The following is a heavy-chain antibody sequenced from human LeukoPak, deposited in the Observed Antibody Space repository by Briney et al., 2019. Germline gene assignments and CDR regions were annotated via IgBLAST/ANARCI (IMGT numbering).Heavy chain of an antibody. CDR2: IYYSGNT. J-gene: IGHJ4*02. V-gene: IGHV4-39*07. D-gene: IGHD3-3*01. CDR3: ARVDAIFGDLDY. CDR1: GASISTSSYY. Sequence: SPSETLSLTCTVSGASISTSSYYWGWIRQPPGKGLEWIGNIYYSGNTYSNPSLKSRVTISVDTSKNQFSLKVSSVTAADTAVYYCARVDAIFGDLDYWGQGTLVTVSS.